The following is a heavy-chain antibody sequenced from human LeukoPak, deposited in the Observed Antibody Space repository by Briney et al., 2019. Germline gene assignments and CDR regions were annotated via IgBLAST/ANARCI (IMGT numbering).Heavy chain of an antibody. V-gene: IGHV3-21*01. J-gene: IGHJ4*02. CDR1: GFTLSSYS. CDR3: ARDWASVDY. CDR2: ISSGSVYI. Sequence: GGSLRLSCAASGFTLSSYSMNWVRQAPGKGLEWVSSISSGSVYIYYADSVKGRFTISRDDAKNSLYLQMNSLSAEDTAVYYCARDWASVDYWGQGTLVTVSS. D-gene: IGHD3-16*01.